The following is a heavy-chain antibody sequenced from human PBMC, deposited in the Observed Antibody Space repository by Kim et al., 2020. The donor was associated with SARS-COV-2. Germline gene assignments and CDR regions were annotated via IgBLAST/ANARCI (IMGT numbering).Heavy chain of an antibody. D-gene: IGHD3-9*01. CDR3: ARAEDEYFDCFPTDY. Sequence: GGSLRLSCAASGFTFSSYAMHWVRQAPGKGLEWVAVISYDGSNKYYADSVKGRFTISRDNSKNTLYLQMNSLRAEDTAVYYCARAEDEYFDCFPTDYWG. V-gene: IGHV3-30*04. CDR2: ISYDGSNK. J-gene: IGHJ4*01. CDR1: GFTFSSYA.